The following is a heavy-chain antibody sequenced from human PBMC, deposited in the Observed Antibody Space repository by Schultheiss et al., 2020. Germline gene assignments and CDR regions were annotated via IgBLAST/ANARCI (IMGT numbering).Heavy chain of an antibody. CDR3: ARDRRPSFWSGHYYYYGMDV. D-gene: IGHD3-3*01. Sequence: ASVKVSCKASGYTFTSYDINWVRQATGQGLEWMGWINPNSGGTNYAQKFQGRVTMTTDTSTSTAYMELRRLRSDDTAVYYCARDRRPSFWSGHYYYYGMDVWGQGTTVTVSS. CDR2: INPNSGGT. J-gene: IGHJ6*02. V-gene: IGHV1-2*02. CDR1: GYTFTSYD.